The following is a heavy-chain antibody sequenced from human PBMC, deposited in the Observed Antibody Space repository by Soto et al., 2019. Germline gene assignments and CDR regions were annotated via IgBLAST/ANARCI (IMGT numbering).Heavy chain of an antibody. D-gene: IGHD3-3*01. V-gene: IGHV3-23*01. J-gene: IGHJ4*02. Sequence: GGSLRLSCAASGFTFSSYAMSWVRQAPGKGLEWVSAISGSGGSTYYADSVKGRFTISRDNSKNTLYLQMNSLRAEDTAVYYCAKFNGDVLWSGYYRFDYWGQGTLVTVSS. CDR2: ISGSGGST. CDR3: AKFNGDVLWSGYYRFDY. CDR1: GFTFSSYA.